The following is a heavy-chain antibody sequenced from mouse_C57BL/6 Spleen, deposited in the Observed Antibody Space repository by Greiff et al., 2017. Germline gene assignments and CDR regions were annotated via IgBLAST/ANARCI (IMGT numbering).Heavy chain of an antibody. J-gene: IGHJ4*01. CDR2: IWSDGST. Sequence: VKLEESGPGLVAPSQSLSITCTVSGFSLTSYGVHWVRQPPGKGLEWLVVIWSDGSTTYNSALKSRLSISKDNSKSQVFLKMNSLQTDDTAMYYCARHVDGYYGAMDYWGQGTSVTVSS. CDR1: GFSLTSYG. D-gene: IGHD2-3*01. V-gene: IGHV2-6-1*01. CDR3: ARHVDGYYGAMDY.